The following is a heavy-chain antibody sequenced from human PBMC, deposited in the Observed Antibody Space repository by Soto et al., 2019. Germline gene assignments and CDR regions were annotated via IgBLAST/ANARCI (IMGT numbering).Heavy chain of an antibody. D-gene: IGHD1-1*01. CDR3: ASYNWNDVKAFDF. V-gene: IGHV3-48*04. Sequence: EVQLVESGGGLVQPGGSLRLSCAASGFSFSIYSMNWDRQAPGTGLEWVSYISSSSGTIYYADSVKGRFTISRDNAKNSLYLQMNSLRAEDTAVYYCASYNWNDVKAFDFWGQGTMVTVSS. CDR1: GFSFSIYS. CDR2: ISSSSGTI. J-gene: IGHJ3*01.